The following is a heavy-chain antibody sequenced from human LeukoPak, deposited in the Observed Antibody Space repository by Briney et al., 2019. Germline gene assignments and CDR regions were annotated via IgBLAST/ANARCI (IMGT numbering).Heavy chain of an antibody. CDR3: ARDAPWAYSYVSDAFDI. Sequence: ASVKVSCKASGYTFTGYYMHWVRQAPGQGLEWMGWINPNSGGTNYAQKFQGRVTMTRDTSISTAYMELSRLRSDDTAVYYCARDAPWAYSYVSDAFDIWGQGTMVTVSS. V-gene: IGHV1-2*02. D-gene: IGHD5-18*01. J-gene: IGHJ3*02. CDR2: INPNSGGT. CDR1: GYTFTGYY.